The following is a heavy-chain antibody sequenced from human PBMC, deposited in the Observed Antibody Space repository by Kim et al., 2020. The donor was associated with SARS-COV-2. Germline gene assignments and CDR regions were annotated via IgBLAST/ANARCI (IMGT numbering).Heavy chain of an antibody. CDR2: INAGNGNT. Sequence: ASVKVSCKASGYTFTSYAMHWVPQAPGQRLEWMGWINAGNGNTKYSQKFQGRVTITRDTSASTAYMELSSLRSEDTAVYYCARDPGYSKYYFDYWGQGTLVTVSS. V-gene: IGHV1-3*01. D-gene: IGHD6-13*01. CDR3: ARDPGYSKYYFDY. J-gene: IGHJ4*02. CDR1: GYTFTSYA.